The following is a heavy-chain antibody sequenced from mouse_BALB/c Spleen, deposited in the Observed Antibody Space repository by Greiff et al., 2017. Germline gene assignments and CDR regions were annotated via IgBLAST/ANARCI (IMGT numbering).Heavy chain of an antibody. CDR1: GFNINDTY. CDR3: ARSRTGEVFDY. CDR2: IDPANGNT. J-gene: IGHJ2*01. V-gene: IGHV14-3*02. D-gene: IGHD4-1*01. Sequence: EVQLQQSGAELVKPGASVKLSCTASGFNINDTYMHWVKQRPEQGLEWIGRIDPANGNTKYDPKFQGKATITADTSSNTAYLQLSSLTSEDTAVYYCARSRTGEVFDYWGQGTTLTVSS.